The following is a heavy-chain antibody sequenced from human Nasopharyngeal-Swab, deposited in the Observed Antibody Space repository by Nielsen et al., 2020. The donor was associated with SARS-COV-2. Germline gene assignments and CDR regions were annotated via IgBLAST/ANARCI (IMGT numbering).Heavy chain of an antibody. CDR2: ISSSSSYI. J-gene: IGHJ4*02. CDR3: ARDLYSTSRGSFGY. D-gene: IGHD6-13*01. CDR1: GFTFSSYS. Sequence: GESLKISCAASGFTFSSYSMNWVRQAPGKGLEWVSSISSSSSYIYYADSVKGRFTISRDNAKNSLYLQMNSLGAEDTAVYNCARDLYSTSRGSFGYWGQGTLVTVSS. V-gene: IGHV3-21*01.